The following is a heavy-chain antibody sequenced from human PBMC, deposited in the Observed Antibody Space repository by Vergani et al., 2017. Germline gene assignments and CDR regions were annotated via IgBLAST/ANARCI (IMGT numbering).Heavy chain of an antibody. J-gene: IGHJ6*02. CDR2: VYQDGSEK. V-gene: IGHV3-7*01. Sequence: EVQLLESGGSLKQPGGSVRLSCAASGFTFSTYAMHWVRQAPGKGLEWVANVYQDGSEKYYVDSVRGRFTISRDNAKNSIYLQMNSLRAEDTAVYFCVRVPLIRRGSGNYGINNYHGMDVWGQGTTVIVSS. D-gene: IGHD3-10*01. CDR3: VRVPLIRRGSGNYGINNYHGMDV. CDR1: GFTFSTYA.